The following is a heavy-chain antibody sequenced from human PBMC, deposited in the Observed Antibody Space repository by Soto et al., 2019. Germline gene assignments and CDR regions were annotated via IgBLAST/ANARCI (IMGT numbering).Heavy chain of an antibody. Sequence: PGESLKISCEGSGYSFANYWISWVRQTPGKGLEWMGRIDPSDSYTKYSPSFQGHVTISADESTNTAYLQWSSLQASDTAIYYCAREFDTLGWCDPWGQGTLVTVSS. D-gene: IGHD3-9*01. J-gene: IGHJ5*02. CDR3: AREFDTLGWCDP. CDR2: IDPSDSYT. V-gene: IGHV5-10-1*01. CDR1: GYSFANYW.